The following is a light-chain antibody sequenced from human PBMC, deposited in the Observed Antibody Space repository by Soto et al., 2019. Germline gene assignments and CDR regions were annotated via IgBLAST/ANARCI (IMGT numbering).Light chain of an antibody. V-gene: IGKV1-9*01. Sequence: IQLTQSPSSLSASVGDRVTITCRASQGISSYLAWYQQKPGKAPKLLIYAASTLQRGGPSRFSGSGAGTDFTLTSGSLQPEDFATYYCQQLRTFGQGTKVAIQ. J-gene: IGKJ1*01. CDR1: QGISSY. CDR2: AAS. CDR3: QQLRT.